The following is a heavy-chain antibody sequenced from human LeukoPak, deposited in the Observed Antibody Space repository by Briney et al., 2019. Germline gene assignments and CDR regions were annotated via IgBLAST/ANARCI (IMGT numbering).Heavy chain of an antibody. D-gene: IGHD3-9*01. Sequence: GSLRLSCAASGFTFSTYSINWVRQAPGKGLEWIGEINHSGSTNYNPSLKSRVTISVDTSKNQFSLKLSSVTAADTAVHYCARGSVLRYFDWSPRDWFDPWGQGTLVTVSS. CDR1: GFTFSTYS. CDR2: INHSGST. CDR3: ARGSVLRYFDWSPRDWFDP. J-gene: IGHJ5*02. V-gene: IGHV4-34*01.